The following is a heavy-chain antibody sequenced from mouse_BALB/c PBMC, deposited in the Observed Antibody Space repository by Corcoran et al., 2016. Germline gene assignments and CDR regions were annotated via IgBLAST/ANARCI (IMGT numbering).Heavy chain of an antibody. D-gene: IGHD1-1*01. J-gene: IGHJ3*01. Sequence: QIQLVQSGPELKKPGETVKISCKASGYTFTNYGMNWVKQAPGKGLKWMGWINTYTGEPTYADDFKGRFAFSLETSASTAYLQINNLKNEDTATYFCARRDYYGSSPFAYWGQGTLVTVSA. CDR3: ARRDYYGSSPFAY. CDR2: INTYTGEP. CDR1: GYTFTNYG. V-gene: IGHV9-3-1*01.